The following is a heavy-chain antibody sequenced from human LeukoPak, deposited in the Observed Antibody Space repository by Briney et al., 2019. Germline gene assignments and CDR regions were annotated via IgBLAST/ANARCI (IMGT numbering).Heavy chain of an antibody. Sequence: ASVKVSCKASGYTFTSYGISWVRQAPGQGLEWMGWISAYNGNTNYAQKLQGRVTMTTDTSTSTAYMELRSLRSDDTAVYYCARDVVTIFGVVLDAFDIWGQGTMVTVSS. CDR2: ISAYNGNT. CDR1: GYTFTSYG. V-gene: IGHV1-18*01. D-gene: IGHD3-3*01. J-gene: IGHJ3*02. CDR3: ARDVVTIFGVVLDAFDI.